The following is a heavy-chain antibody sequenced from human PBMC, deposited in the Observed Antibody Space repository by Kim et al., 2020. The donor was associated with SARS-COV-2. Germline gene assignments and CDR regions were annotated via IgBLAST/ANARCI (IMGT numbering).Heavy chain of an antibody. J-gene: IGHJ5*02. D-gene: IGHD1-26*01. CDR2: INPNRGDT. Sequence: ASVKVSCKTSGYIFTDYYMHWVRQAPGQGLEWMGRINPNRGDTDYAQKFQGRITMTRDTSISTGYMELSRLTSDDTAVYYCARSQTLGGDARIWFDPWGQGTLVTVSS. CDR1: GYIFTDYY. CDR3: ARSQTLGGDARIWFDP. V-gene: IGHV1-2*06.